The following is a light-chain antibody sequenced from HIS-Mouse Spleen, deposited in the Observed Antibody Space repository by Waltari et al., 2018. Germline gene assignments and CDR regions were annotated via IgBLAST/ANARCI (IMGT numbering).Light chain of an antibody. CDR3: CSYAGSYRV. CDR2: DVS. Sequence: QSALTQPRSVSGSPGQSRTISCPGTSSDVGGYNSVSWYQHHPGKAPKLMIYDVSKRPSGVPDRFSGSKSGNTASLTISGLQAEDEADYYCCSYAGSYRVFGTGTKVTVL. V-gene: IGLV2-11*01. J-gene: IGLJ1*01. CDR1: SSDVGGYNS.